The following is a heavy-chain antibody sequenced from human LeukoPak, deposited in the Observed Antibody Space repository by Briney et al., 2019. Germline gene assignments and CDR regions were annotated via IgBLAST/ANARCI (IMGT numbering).Heavy chain of an antibody. CDR3: ASRPFGFDP. CDR1: GGSISSYY. CDR2: IYYSGST. V-gene: IGHV4-59*12. J-gene: IGHJ5*02. Sequence: SETLSLTCTVSGGSISSYYWSWIRQPPGKGLEWIGYIYYSGSTNYNPSLKSRVTISVDTSKNQFSLKLSSVTAADTAVYYCASRPFGFDPWGQGTLVTVSS.